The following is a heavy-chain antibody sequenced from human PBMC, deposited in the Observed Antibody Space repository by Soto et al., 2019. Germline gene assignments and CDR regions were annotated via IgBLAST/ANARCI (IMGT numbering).Heavy chain of an antibody. Sequence: AASVKVSCKASGYTFTGHYIHWVRQAPEQGPEWMGEIGPESGATRYAQKFQGRVTMTRDTSITTVYMELKDLSPDDTAVYYCGRGRSGQIVVFYWGQGTPVTSPQ. CDR2: IGPESGAT. J-gene: IGHJ4*02. CDR1: GYTFTGHY. V-gene: IGHV1-2*02. CDR3: GRGRSGQIVVFY. D-gene: IGHD1-26*01.